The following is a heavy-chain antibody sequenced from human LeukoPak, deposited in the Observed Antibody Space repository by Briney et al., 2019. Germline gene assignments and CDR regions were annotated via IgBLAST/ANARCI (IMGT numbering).Heavy chain of an antibody. CDR2: ISSSGST. Sequence: SETLSLTCTVSGDSISSGDYYWSWIRRPAGKGLEWIGRISSSGSTNYNPSLKSRVTISVDTSKNQFSLKLSSVTAADTAVYYCARSHSSYYFDYWGQGTLVTVSS. J-gene: IGHJ4*02. CDR1: GDSISSGDYY. V-gene: IGHV4-61*02. CDR3: ARSHSSYYFDY.